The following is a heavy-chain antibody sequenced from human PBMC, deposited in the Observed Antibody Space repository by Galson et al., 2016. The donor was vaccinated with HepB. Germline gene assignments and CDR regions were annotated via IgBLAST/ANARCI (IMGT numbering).Heavy chain of an antibody. D-gene: IGHD2-15*01. CDR2: IRQDGNEK. CDR1: GFSFTNHW. V-gene: IGHV3-7*01. J-gene: IGHJ3*01. Sequence: SLRLSCAASGFSFTNHWMTWVRQAPGKGLEWVANIRQDGNEKYHAEFVKGRFTISRVNAKNSLYLQMSGLRPEDTAVYYCARDSGYCSGGSCYGDAFDVWGQGAMVTVSS. CDR3: ARDSGYCSGGSCYGDAFDV.